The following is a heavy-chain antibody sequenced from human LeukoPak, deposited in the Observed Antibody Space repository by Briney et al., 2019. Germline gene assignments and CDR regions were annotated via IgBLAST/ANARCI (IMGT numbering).Heavy chain of an antibody. CDR1: GFTFSSYG. Sequence: GGSLRLSCAASGFTFSSYGMHWVRQAPGKGLERVTVISYDGSNKYYADSVKGRFTISRDNSKNTLYLQMNSLRAEDTAVYYCAKVAVDGRNYYYYYGMDVWGQGTTVTVSS. CDR2: ISYDGSNK. CDR3: AKVAVDGRNYYYYYGMDV. D-gene: IGHD2-2*01. J-gene: IGHJ6*02. V-gene: IGHV3-30*18.